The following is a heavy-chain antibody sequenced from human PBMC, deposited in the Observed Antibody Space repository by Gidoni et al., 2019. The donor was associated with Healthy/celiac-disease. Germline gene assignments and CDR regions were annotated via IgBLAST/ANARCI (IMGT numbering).Heavy chain of an antibody. CDR1: GFTFSSYA. V-gene: IGHV3-23*01. Sequence: EVQLLESGGGLVQPGGSLRLSCAASGFTFSSYAMSWVRQAPGKGLAWVSAISGSGGSTYYADSVKGRFTISRDNSKNTLYLQMNSLRAEDTAVYYCAKSPYCSSTSCYFSADYYGMDVWGQGTTVTVSS. CDR3: AKSPYCSSTSCYFSADYYGMDV. J-gene: IGHJ6*02. D-gene: IGHD2-2*01. CDR2: ISGSGGST.